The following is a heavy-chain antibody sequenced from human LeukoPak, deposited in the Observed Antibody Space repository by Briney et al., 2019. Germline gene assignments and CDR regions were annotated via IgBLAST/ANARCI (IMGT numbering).Heavy chain of an antibody. J-gene: IGHJ4*02. V-gene: IGHV1-8*01. CDR1: GYTFTSYD. D-gene: IGHD3-10*01. CDR3: ATPGAPTGYYFDY. CDR2: MNPNSGNT. Sequence: ASVKVSCKASGYTFTSYDINWVRQATGQGLEWMGWMNPNSGNTGYAQKFQGRVTITADKSTSTAYMELSSLRSEDTAVYYCATPGAPTGYYFDYWGQGTLVTVSS.